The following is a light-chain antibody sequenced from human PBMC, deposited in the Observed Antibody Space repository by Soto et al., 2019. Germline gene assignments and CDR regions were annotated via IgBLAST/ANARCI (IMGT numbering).Light chain of an antibody. CDR2: EVN. CDR1: SSDVGDYDY. V-gene: IGLV2-14*01. J-gene: IGLJ3*02. Sequence: QSALTQPASVSGSPGQSITISCTGTSSDVGDYDYVSWYQQHPGKAPQLMIFEVNNRPSGVSNRFSGSKSGSTASLTISGLQAEGEADYYCCSYTSSSTWVFGGGTKLTVL. CDR3: CSYTSSSTWV.